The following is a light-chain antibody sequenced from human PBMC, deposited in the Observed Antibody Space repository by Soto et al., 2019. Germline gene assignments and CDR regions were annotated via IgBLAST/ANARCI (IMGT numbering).Light chain of an antibody. CDR3: QQYGDSRT. CDR2: AAS. J-gene: IGKJ1*01. CDR1: QSLTSSY. Sequence: EIVLTQSPGTLSLSPGETATLSCRASQSLTSSYLAWYQQRPGQAPKLLIYAASRRVTGIPDRFSGSGSETDFTLTISRLEPEDFAVYYCQQYGDSRTFGQGTKVDIK. V-gene: IGKV3-20*01.